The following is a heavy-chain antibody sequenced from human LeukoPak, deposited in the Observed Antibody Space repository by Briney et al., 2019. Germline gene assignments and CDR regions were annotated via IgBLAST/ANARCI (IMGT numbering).Heavy chain of an antibody. J-gene: IGHJ4*02. Sequence: SETLSLTCTVSGGSISSYYWSWIRQPPGKGLEWIGYIYYSGSTNYNPSLKSRVTISVDTSKNQFSLKLSSVTAADTAVYYCASTGGYSYGYFDYWGQGTLVTVSS. CDR1: GGSISSYY. D-gene: IGHD5-18*01. CDR3: ASTGGYSYGYFDY. CDR2: IYYSGST. V-gene: IGHV4-59*01.